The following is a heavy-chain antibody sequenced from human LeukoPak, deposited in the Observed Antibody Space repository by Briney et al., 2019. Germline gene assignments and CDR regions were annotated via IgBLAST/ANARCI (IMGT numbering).Heavy chain of an antibody. D-gene: IGHD3-16*01. CDR2: ISYDGSNK. J-gene: IGHJ4*02. V-gene: IGHV3-30*04. CDR1: GFTFSSYA. Sequence: GRSLRLSCAASGFTFSSYAMHWVRQAPGKGLEWVAVISYDGSNKYYADSVKGRITISRDNSKNTLYLQMNSLRAEDTAVYYCARDPTRYDYVWGSALDYWGQGTLVTVSS. CDR3: ARDPTRYDYVWGSALDY.